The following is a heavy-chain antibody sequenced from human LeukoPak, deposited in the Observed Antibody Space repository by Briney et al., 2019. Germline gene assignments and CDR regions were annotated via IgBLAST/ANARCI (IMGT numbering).Heavy chain of an antibody. V-gene: IGHV3-23*01. J-gene: IGHJ6*04. Sequence: GGSLRLSCAASGFTFSSYAMSWVRQAPGKGLEWVSAISGSGGSTYYADSVKGRFTISRDNSKNTLYLQMNSLRAEDTAVYYCARDSAGVQWLVQNWVDPWGKGTTVTVSS. D-gene: IGHD6-19*01. CDR3: ARDSAGVQWLVQNWVDP. CDR2: ISGSGGST. CDR1: GFTFSSYA.